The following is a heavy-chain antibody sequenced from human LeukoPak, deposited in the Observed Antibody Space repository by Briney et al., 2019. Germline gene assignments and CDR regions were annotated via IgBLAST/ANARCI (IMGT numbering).Heavy chain of an antibody. Sequence: SETLSLTCSVSGGSVRSDISHWSWIRQPPGKGLEWIGEINHSGSTNYNPSLKSRVTISVDTSKNQFSLKLSSVTAADTAVYYCARGLRQWPDYWGQGTLVTVSS. V-gene: IGHV4-61*01. CDR1: GGSVRSDISH. CDR3: ARGLRQWPDY. D-gene: IGHD6-19*01. CDR2: INHSGST. J-gene: IGHJ4*02.